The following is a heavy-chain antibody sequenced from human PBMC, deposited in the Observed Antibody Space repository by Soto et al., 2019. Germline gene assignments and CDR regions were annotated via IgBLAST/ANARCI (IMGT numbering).Heavy chain of an antibody. CDR3: ARGQYSGDCDY. Sequence: QVQLQESGPRLVKPSETLSLTCTVSGGSVSSGSYYWTWVRQPPGKGLEWVGYIYHSGTADYNPSLKSRVTLSVDTSKNQFSLHLTSVTAADTAVYFCARGQYSGDCDYWGQGLLVTVSS. CDR2: IYHSGTA. CDR1: GGSVSSGSYY. D-gene: IGHD2-21*02. V-gene: IGHV4-61*01. J-gene: IGHJ4*02.